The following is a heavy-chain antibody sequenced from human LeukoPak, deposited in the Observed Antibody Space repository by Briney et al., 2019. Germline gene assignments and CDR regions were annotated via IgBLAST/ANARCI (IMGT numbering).Heavy chain of an antibody. Sequence: GRSLRLSCAASGFTFSSYGMHWVRQAPGKGLEWVAVISYDGSNKYYADSVKGRFTISRDNSKNTLYLRMNSLRAEDTAAYYCAKVDLRYFDWLPNDYWGQGTLVTVSS. CDR2: ISYDGSNK. CDR1: GFTFSSYG. J-gene: IGHJ4*02. D-gene: IGHD3-9*01. CDR3: AKVDLRYFDWLPNDY. V-gene: IGHV3-30*18.